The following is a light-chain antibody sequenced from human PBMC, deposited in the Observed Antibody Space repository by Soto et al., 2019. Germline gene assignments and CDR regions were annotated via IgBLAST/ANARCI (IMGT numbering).Light chain of an antibody. Sequence: IVLTQSPATLSLSPGERATLSCRASQSVGISLAWYQQKPGQAPRLLIYDASTRVVGIPARFSGSGSGTDFTLPVSSLQPEDFAVYYCQQRSNWPTFGQGTKLEIK. CDR1: QSVGIS. CDR3: QQRSNWPT. CDR2: DAS. V-gene: IGKV3-11*01. J-gene: IGKJ2*01.